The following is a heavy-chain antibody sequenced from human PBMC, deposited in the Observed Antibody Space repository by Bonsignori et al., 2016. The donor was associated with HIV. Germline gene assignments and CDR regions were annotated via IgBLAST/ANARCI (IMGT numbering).Heavy chain of an antibody. V-gene: IGHV3-30-3*01. D-gene: IGHD3-3*01. J-gene: IGHJ3*02. CDR1: GFTPSNYA. CDR2: MSYDGSNK. CDR3: ARGHEKPLMTIFGVVPDDVFDI. Sequence: GGSLRLSCAASGFTPSNYAMHWVRQAPGKGLEWVAIMSYDGSNKYYADSVKGRFTISRDNSKKRLYLQMNTLRPEDTAVYYCARGHEKPLMTIFGVVPDDVFDIWGQGTMVTVSS.